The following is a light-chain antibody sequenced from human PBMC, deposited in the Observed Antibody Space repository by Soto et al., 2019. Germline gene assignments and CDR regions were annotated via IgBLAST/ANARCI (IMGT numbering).Light chain of an antibody. CDR1: QSVGSN. J-gene: IGKJ4*01. CDR3: QQYSNWPLLS. V-gene: IGKV3-15*01. Sequence: EVVLTQSPATLSVSRVAGATLSCRASQSVGSNLAWYQQKPGQTPRVLIYGASTRAIGIPARFSGSGFGTEFTLTISSLQSEDFVVYYCQQYSNWPLLSFGGGTKVDIK. CDR2: GAS.